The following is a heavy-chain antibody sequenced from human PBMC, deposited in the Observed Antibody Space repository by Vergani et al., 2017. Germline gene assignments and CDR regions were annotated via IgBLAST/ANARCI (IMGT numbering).Heavy chain of an antibody. CDR2: INHSGST. V-gene: IGHV4-34*01. D-gene: IGHD3-22*01. Sequence: QVQLQQWGAGLLKPSETLSLTCAVYGGSFSGYYWSWIRQPPGKGLEWIGEINHSGSTNYNQSLKSRVTISVDTSKNQFSLKLSSVTAADTAVYYCAGVRPTYYYDSSGYSYYYYMDVWGKGTMVTVSS. CDR3: AGVRPTYYYDSSGYSYYYYMDV. J-gene: IGHJ6*03. CDR1: GGSFSGYY.